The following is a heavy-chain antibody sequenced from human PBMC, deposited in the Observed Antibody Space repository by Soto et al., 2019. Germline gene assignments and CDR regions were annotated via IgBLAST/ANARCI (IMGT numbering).Heavy chain of an antibody. V-gene: IGHV3-33*01. CDR2: IWYDGSNK. CDR1: GFTFSSYG. D-gene: IGHD5-18*01. J-gene: IGHJ6*02. Sequence: GGSLRLSCAASGFTFSSYGMHWVRQAPGKGLEWVAVIWYDGSNKYYADSVKGRFTISRDNSKNTLYLQMNSLRAEDTAVYYCARFTAMVTYYYYGMDVWGQGTTVTVSS. CDR3: ARFTAMVTYYYYGMDV.